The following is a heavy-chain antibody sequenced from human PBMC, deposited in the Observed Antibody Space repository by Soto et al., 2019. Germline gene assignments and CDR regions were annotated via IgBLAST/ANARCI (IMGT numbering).Heavy chain of an antibody. Sequence: GGSLRLSCAASGFTFSSYAMSWVRQAPGKGLEWVSAISGSGGSTYYADSVKGRFTISRDNSKNTLYLQMNSLRAEDTAVYYCAKGALSLGYCSSTSCYARYYYYMDVWGKGTTVTVSS. J-gene: IGHJ6*03. CDR3: AKGALSLGYCSSTSCYARYYYYMDV. CDR1: GFTFSSYA. V-gene: IGHV3-23*01. D-gene: IGHD2-2*01. CDR2: ISGSGGST.